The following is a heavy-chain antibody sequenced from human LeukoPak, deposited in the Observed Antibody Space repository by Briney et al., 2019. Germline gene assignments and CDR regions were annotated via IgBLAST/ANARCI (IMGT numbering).Heavy chain of an antibody. Sequence: PSETLSLTCTVSGGSIGSYYWSWIRQPPGKGLEWIGYIYDSGSTNYNPSLKSRVTISVDTFQNPFSLKLSSVTGADTAVYYCARAYYDILTGYDRGYYYNMDVWGKGTTVTISS. CDR3: ARAYYDILTGYDRGYYYNMDV. V-gene: IGHV4-59*01. D-gene: IGHD3-9*01. J-gene: IGHJ6*03. CDR2: IYDSGST. CDR1: GGSIGSYY.